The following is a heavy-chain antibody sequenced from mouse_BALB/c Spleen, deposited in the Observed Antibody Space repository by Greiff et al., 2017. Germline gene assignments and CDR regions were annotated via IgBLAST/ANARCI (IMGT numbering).Heavy chain of an antibody. J-gene: IGHJ1*01. D-gene: IGHD1-1*01. V-gene: IGHV1-5*01. CDR2: IYPGNSDT. Sequence: VQLQQSGTVLARPGASVKMSCKASGYTFTSYWMHWVKQRPGQGLEWIGAIYPGNSDTSYNQKFKGKAKLTAVTSTSTAYMELSSLTNEDSAVYYCTRRSYYYGSSYNWYFDVWGAGTTVTVSS. CDR1: GYTFTSYW. CDR3: TRRSYYYGSSYNWYFDV.